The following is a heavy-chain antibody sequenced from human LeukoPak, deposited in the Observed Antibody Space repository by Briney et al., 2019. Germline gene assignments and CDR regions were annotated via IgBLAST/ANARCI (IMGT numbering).Heavy chain of an antibody. Sequence: ASVKVSRKASGYTFTSYGISWVRQAPGQGLEWMGWISAYNGNTNYAQKLQGRVTMTTDTSTSTAYMELRSLRSDDTAVYYCARVEDDYGDSSYDYWGQGTLVTVSS. CDR1: GYTFTSYG. D-gene: IGHD4-17*01. J-gene: IGHJ4*02. CDR3: ARVEDDYGDSSYDY. CDR2: ISAYNGNT. V-gene: IGHV1-18*01.